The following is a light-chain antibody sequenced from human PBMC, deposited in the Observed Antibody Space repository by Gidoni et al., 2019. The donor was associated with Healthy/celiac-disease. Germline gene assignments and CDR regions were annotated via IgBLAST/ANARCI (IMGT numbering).Light chain of an antibody. CDR2: AAS. CDR3: QQSYSTPYT. CDR1: QSISSY. V-gene: IGKV1-39*01. Sequence: QASQSISSYLNWYQQKPGKAPKLLIYAASSLQSGVPSRFSGSGSGTDFTLTISSLQPEDFATYYCQQSYSTPYTFGQGTKLEIK. J-gene: IGKJ2*01.